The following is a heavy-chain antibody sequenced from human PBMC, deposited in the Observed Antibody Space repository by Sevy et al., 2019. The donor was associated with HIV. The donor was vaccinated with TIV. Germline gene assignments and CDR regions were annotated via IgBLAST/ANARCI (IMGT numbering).Heavy chain of an antibody. Sequence: SETLSLTCTVSGGSISSYYWSWIRQPPGKGLEWIGYIYYSGSTNYNSSLKSRVTISVDTSKNQFSRKLRSVTAADTAVYYCARDRDYDSSGYHYRDYGMDVWGHGTTVTVSS. V-gene: IGHV4-59*01. D-gene: IGHD3-22*01. CDR2: IYYSGST. J-gene: IGHJ6*02. CDR3: ARDRDYDSSGYHYRDYGMDV. CDR1: GGSISSYY.